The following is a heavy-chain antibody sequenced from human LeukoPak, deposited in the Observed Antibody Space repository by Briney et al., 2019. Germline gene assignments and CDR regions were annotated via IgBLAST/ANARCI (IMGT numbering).Heavy chain of an antibody. D-gene: IGHD1-26*01. V-gene: IGHV3-23*05. J-gene: IGHJ6*03. CDR3: ARRSPGSSSLFFYYMDV. CDR2: NSSSGSST. Sequence: VQPGGSMRLSCAASGSTFSNHAMRWVRQAPGEGLGWVSGNSSSGSSTFLADHVKGRFTIARDNAQNSMYLQNITLQADDTAVNYCARRSPGSSSLFFYYMDVWGKGTTVTVSS. CDR1: GSTFSNHA.